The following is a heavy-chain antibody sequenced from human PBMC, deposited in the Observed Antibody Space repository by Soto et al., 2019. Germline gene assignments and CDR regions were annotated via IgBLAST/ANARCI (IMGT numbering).Heavy chain of an antibody. CDR2: INHSGST. D-gene: IGHD3-16*01. Sequence: SETLSLTCAVYGGSFSGYYWSWIRQPPGKGLEWIGEINHSGSTNYNPSLKSRVTISVDTSKNQFSLKLSSVTAADPAVYYCARYGLGAVDAWGQGTQVTVPS. CDR1: GGSFSGYY. CDR3: ARYGLGAVDA. J-gene: IGHJ5*02. V-gene: IGHV4-34*01.